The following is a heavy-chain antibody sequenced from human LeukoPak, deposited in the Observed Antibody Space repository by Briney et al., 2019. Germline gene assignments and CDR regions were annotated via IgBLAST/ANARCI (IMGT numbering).Heavy chain of an antibody. CDR3: AREHSSSSGKVFDY. Sequence: ASVKVSCKASGYTFTDNYIHWVRQAPGQGLEWMGWINPNSGGTNYAQKFQGRVTMTRDTSISTAYMELSRLRSDDTAVYYCAREHSSSSGKVFDYWGQGTLVTVSS. J-gene: IGHJ4*02. CDR1: GYTFTDNY. D-gene: IGHD6-6*01. CDR2: INPNSGGT. V-gene: IGHV1-2*02.